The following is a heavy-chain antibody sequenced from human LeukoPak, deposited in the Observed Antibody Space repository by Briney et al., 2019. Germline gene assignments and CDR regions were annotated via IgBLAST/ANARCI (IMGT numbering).Heavy chain of an antibody. Sequence: KASQTLSLTCTVSGGSISSTNWWSWVRQPPGKGLEWIGEIYHSGSTNYNPSLKSRVTISVDKSKNQFSLKLTSVTAADTAVYYCAIDPWTSGSYRGRWFDPWGQGTLVTVSS. J-gene: IGHJ5*02. V-gene: IGHV4-4*02. D-gene: IGHD3-10*01. CDR1: GGSISSTNW. CDR3: AIDPWTSGSYRGRWFDP. CDR2: IYHSGST.